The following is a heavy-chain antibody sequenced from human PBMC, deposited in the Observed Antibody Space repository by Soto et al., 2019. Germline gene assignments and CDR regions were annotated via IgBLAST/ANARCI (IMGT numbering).Heavy chain of an antibody. Sequence: GGSLRLSCAASGFTFSSYSMNWVRQAPGKGLEWVSYISSSSTIYYADSVKSRFTISRDNAKNSLYLQMNSLRDEDTAVYYCARGASGSYLVDYYYYGMDVWGQGTTVTVSS. V-gene: IGHV3-48*02. D-gene: IGHD1-26*01. J-gene: IGHJ6*02. CDR1: GFTFSSYS. CDR2: ISSSSTI. CDR3: ARGASGSYLVDYYYYGMDV.